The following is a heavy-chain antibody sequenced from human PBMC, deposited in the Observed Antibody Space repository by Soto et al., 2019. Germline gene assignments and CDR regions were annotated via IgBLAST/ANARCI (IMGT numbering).Heavy chain of an antibody. D-gene: IGHD1-26*01. CDR1: GFTFSSYW. J-gene: IGHJ4*02. CDR3: AKDASSVPEY. Sequence: ELQLVESGGGLVQPGVSLRLSCAASGFTFSSYWMYWVRQAPGKGLVWVSRIKTDGSITSYADSVKGRFTVSRDNASDTLYLHMNSLRAEDTAVYYCAKDASSVPEYWGQGTLVIVSS. CDR2: IKTDGSIT. V-gene: IGHV3-74*01.